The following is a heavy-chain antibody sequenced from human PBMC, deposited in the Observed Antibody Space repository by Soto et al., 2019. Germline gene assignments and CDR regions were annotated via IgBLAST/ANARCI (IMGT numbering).Heavy chain of an antibody. CDR2: IYHSGST. J-gene: IGHJ6*02. CDR3: ARLGRTGTTSNRATNEMDI. CDR1: DGSISSGGYS. Sequence: SETLSLTCAVCDGSISSGGYSWSWTRKPPGKGLEWIGYIYHSGSTYYNPSLKSRVTISVDRSKNQFSLKLSSVTAADTAWYYCARLGRTGTTSNRATNEMDILGLGTTLTISS. D-gene: IGHD1-7*01. V-gene: IGHV4-30-2*01.